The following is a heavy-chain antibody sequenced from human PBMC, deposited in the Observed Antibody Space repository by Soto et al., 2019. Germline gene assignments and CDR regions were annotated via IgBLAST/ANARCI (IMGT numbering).Heavy chain of an antibody. J-gene: IGHJ4*02. Sequence: SETLSLPCTVSGGSISSSSYYWGWIRHPPGKGRERIGSVYYSGSTYYNPSLKSRVTISVATTKNQFSLKLSAVTAADSAVYYWARQVDSSGYYNFDYWGQGTLVTVSS. CDR2: VYYSGST. CDR1: GGSISSSSYY. D-gene: IGHD3-22*01. CDR3: ARQVDSSGYYNFDY. V-gene: IGHV4-39*01.